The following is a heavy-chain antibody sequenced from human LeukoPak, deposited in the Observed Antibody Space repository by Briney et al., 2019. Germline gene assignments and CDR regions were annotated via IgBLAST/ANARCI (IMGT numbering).Heavy chain of an antibody. CDR2: IRQDGSEE. D-gene: IGHD3-22*01. V-gene: IGHV3-7*01. J-gene: IGHJ4*02. Sequence: GGSLRLSCAASGFTFSSCWMSWVRQAPGKGLEWVANIRQDGSEEFYVDSVKGRFTISRDNAKNSLYLQMNSLRAEDTAVYYCARDGDDSSGYYGDYWGQGTLVTVSS. CDR3: ARDGDDSSGYYGDY. CDR1: GFTFSSCW.